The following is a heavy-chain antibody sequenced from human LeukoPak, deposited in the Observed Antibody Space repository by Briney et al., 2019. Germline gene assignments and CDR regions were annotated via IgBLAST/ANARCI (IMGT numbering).Heavy chain of an antibody. CDR1: GYTFTSYG. Sequence: ASVKVSCKASGYTFTSYGISWVRQAPGQGLEWMGWISAYNGNTNYAQKLQGRVTMTRDTSTSTVYMELSSLRSEDTAVYYCARDVRQLPYNWFDPWGQGTLVTVSS. CDR3: ARDVRQLPYNWFDP. V-gene: IGHV1-18*01. D-gene: IGHD6-6*01. J-gene: IGHJ5*02. CDR2: ISAYNGNT.